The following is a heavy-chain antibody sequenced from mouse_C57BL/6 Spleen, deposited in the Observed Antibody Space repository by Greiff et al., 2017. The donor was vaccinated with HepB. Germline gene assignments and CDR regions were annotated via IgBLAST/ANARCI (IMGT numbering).Heavy chain of an antibody. CDR1: GFTFSNYW. CDR3: TGGVSYFDY. Sequence: EVKLVESGGGLVQPGGSMKLSCVASGFTFSNYWMNWVRQSPEKGLEWVAQIRLKSDNYATHYAESVKGRFTISRDDSKSSVYLQMNNLRAEDTGIYYCTGGVSYFDYWGQGTTLTVSS. J-gene: IGHJ2*01. CDR2: IRLKSDNYAT. V-gene: IGHV6-3*01.